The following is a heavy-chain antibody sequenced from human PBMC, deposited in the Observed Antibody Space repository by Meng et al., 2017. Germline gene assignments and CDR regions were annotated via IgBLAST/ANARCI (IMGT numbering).Heavy chain of an antibody. D-gene: IGHD1-26*01. Sequence: GESLKISCAASGFTFSSYAMSWVRQAPGKGLEWVANIKEDGSEKQYVDSVKGRFTISRDNAKNSLYLQMDSLRVDDTAVYHCARDGSRSSAFRSFDIWGQGTMVTVSS. CDR2: IKEDGSEK. J-gene: IGHJ3*02. CDR3: ARDGSRSSAFRSFDI. CDR1: GFTFSSYA. V-gene: IGHV3-7*01.